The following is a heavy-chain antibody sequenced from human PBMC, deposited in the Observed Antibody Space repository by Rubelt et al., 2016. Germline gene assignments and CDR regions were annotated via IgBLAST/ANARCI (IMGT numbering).Heavy chain of an antibody. J-gene: IGHJ4*02. CDR2: INPSGGST. V-gene: IGHV1-46*01. CDR3: TRDLVRRWLRDFDY. D-gene: IGHD5-12*01. Sequence: VKVSCKASGYTFTGYYMHWVRQAPGQGLEWMGIINPSGGSTSYAQKFQGRVTMTRDTSTSTVYMELSSLRSEDTAVYYCTRDLVRRWLRDFDYWGLGTLVTVSS. CDR1: GYTFTGYY.